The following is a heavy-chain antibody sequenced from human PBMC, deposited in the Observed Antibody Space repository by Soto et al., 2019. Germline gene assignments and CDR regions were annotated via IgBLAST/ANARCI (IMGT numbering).Heavy chain of an antibody. CDR2: ISYDGSNQ. V-gene: IGHV3-30*18. Sequence: PGGSLRLSCAASGFTFSSYGMHWVRQAPGKGLEWVAVISYDGSNQYYADSVKGRFTISRDNSKNTLYLQMNSLRAEDTAIYYCAKDIGIAVTGPEYFQHWGQGTLVTVSS. CDR1: GFTFSSYG. J-gene: IGHJ1*01. D-gene: IGHD6-19*01. CDR3: AKDIGIAVTGPEYFQH.